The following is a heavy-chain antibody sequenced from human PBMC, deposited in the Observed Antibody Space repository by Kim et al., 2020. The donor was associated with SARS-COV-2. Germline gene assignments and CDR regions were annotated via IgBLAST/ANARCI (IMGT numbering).Heavy chain of an antibody. CDR1: GFTFSSYS. V-gene: IGHV3-21*01. CDR2: ISSSSSYI. D-gene: IGHD3-16*02. CDR3: ASYYDYVWGSYRSIDY. Sequence: GGSLRLSCAASGFTFSSYSMNWVRQAPGKGLEWVSSISSSSSYIYYADSVKGRFTISRDNAKNSLYLQMNSLRAEDTAVYYCASYYDYVWGSYRSIDYWGQGTLVTVSS. J-gene: IGHJ4*02.